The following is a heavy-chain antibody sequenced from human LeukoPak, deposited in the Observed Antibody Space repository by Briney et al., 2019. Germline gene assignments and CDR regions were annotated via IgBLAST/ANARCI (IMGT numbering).Heavy chain of an antibody. D-gene: IGHD2-15*01. CDR1: GASISSGDYY. Sequence: SETLSLTCTVSGASISSGDYYWSWIRQHPGKGLEWIGYIYYSGSTYYNPSLKSRLTISVDTSKNQFSLRLSSVTPADTAVYYCARAPSVIGVGAYFDYWGQGALVTVSS. CDR3: ARAPSVIGVGAYFDY. J-gene: IGHJ4*02. V-gene: IGHV4-31*03. CDR2: IYYSGST.